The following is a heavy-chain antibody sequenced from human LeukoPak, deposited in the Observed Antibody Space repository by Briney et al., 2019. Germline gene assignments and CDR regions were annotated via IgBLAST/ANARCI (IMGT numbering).Heavy chain of an antibody. CDR1: GGTFSSYA. Sequence: ASVKVSCKASGGTFSSYAISWVRQAPGQGLEWMGWISAYNGNTNYAQKFQGRVTMTTDTSTSTAYMELRSLRSDDTAVYYCATGGVVPAATHLVYYYYGMDVWGQGTTVTVSS. V-gene: IGHV1-18*01. CDR3: ATGGVVPAATHLVYYYYGMDV. J-gene: IGHJ6*02. D-gene: IGHD2-2*01. CDR2: ISAYNGNT.